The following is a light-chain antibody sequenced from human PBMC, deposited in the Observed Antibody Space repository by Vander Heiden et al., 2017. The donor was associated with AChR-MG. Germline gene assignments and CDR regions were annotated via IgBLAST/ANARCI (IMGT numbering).Light chain of an antibody. V-gene: IGKV3-15*01. Sequence: EIVMTQFPATLSVSPGERATLPCRASQTVSSKLAWYQQKPGQAPRLLIYGASARVTGIPARFSGSGSGTEFTLTISSLQPEDFAVYYCQQYNNWPPLTFGGGTKVEIK. CDR2: GAS. J-gene: IGKJ4*01. CDR3: QQYNNWPPLT. CDR1: QTVSSK.